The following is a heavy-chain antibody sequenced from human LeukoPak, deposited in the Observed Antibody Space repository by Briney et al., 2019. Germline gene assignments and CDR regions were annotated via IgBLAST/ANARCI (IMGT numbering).Heavy chain of an antibody. CDR3: ARNIVATTNYDY. V-gene: IGHV1-8*01. CDR1: GYTFISYD. D-gene: IGHD5-12*01. Sequence: GASVKVSCKASGYTFISYDINWVRQATGQGLEWMGWMNLNSGHTGFAQKFQGRVTLTWDTPISTAYMELSSLTSEDTAVYYCARNIVATTNYDYWGQGTLVTVSS. J-gene: IGHJ4*02. CDR2: MNLNSGHT.